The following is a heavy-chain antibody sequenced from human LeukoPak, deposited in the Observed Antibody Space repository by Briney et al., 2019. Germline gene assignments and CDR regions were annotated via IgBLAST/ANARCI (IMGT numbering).Heavy chain of an antibody. J-gene: IGHJ6*03. CDR2: IKQDGSEK. V-gene: IGHV3-7*01. D-gene: IGHD2-8*02. CDR3: ASRYCTGVNCFAASYMCMDV. Sequence: GGSPRLSCAASGLSVSGYWLTWVRQAPGKGLEWVANIKQDGSEKNYVDSVKGRFTISRDNADNSLYLEMTNLRVEDTAVYFCASRYCTGVNCFAASYMCMDVWGKGTTVTVSS. CDR1: GLSVSGYW.